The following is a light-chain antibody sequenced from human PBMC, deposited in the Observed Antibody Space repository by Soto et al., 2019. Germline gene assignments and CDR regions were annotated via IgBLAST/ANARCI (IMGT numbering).Light chain of an antibody. CDR1: QSVSSY. CDR2: DAS. Sequence: EIVLTQSPATLYLSPGERATLSCRASQSVSSYLAWYQQKPGQAPRLLIYDASNRATGIPARFSGGGSETDFTLTSSSLEPEDFAVYYCQQRSNWPLTFGGGTKVEIK. J-gene: IGKJ4*01. V-gene: IGKV3-11*01. CDR3: QQRSNWPLT.